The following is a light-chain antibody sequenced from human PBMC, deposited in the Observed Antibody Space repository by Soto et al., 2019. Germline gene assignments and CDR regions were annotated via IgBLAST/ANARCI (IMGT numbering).Light chain of an antibody. CDR3: NAYTTGSTLV. CDR2: EVT. J-gene: IGLJ3*02. CDR1: SSDVGAYHY. Sequence: QSALTQPASVSGSPGQSITVSCTGTSSDVGAYHYVSWYQQHPGKAPKLLIYEVTNRPPGVSNRFSGSKSGNTASLTISGLQAEDEAHYYCNAYTTGSTLVFGGGTQLTVL. V-gene: IGLV2-14*01.